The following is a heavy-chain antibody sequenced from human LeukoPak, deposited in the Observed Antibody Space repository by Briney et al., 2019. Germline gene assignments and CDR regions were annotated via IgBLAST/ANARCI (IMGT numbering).Heavy chain of an antibody. CDR3: ARDREKQQLPQFFYYYYMDV. CDR2: VSTSSSTM. Sequence: GGSLRLSCAASGFTFSTYSMNWVRQAPGKGLEWVSYVSTSSSTMYYADSVKGRFTISRDNARNSLYLQMNSLRAEDTAVYYCARDREKQQLPQFFYYYYMDVWGKGTTVTVSS. J-gene: IGHJ6*03. CDR1: GFTFSTYS. D-gene: IGHD6-13*01. V-gene: IGHV3-48*01.